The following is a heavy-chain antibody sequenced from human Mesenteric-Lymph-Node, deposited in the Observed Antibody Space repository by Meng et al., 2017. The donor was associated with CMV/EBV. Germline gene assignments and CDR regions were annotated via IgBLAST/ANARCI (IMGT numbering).Heavy chain of an antibody. CDR2: IRLDGSLK. J-gene: IGHJ3*02. Sequence: GESLKISCVGSGFTFSNYWMMWVRQAPGKGLEWVANIRLDGSLKSYADSVKGRFTISRDNAKNSLYLQMNSLRAEDTALYYCARDKDYYENSVYYDALDIWGQGTMVTVSS. V-gene: IGHV3-7*01. D-gene: IGHD3-22*01. CDR1: GFTFSNYW. CDR3: ARDKDYYENSVYYDALDI.